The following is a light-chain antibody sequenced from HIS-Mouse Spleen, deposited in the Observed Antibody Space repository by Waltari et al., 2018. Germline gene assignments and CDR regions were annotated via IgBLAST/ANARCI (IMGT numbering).Light chain of an antibody. J-gene: IGLJ1*01. CDR1: SSDVGRHNL. Sequence: QAALTQPASVSGAPGQSITISCTGTSSDVGRHNLVSSYQQHPGKTPTLMFYEGSKRPSGVSNRFSGSKSGNTASLTISGLQAEDEADYYCCSYAGSSTYVFGTGTKVTVL. V-gene: IGLV2-23*01. CDR3: CSYAGSSTYV. CDR2: EGS.